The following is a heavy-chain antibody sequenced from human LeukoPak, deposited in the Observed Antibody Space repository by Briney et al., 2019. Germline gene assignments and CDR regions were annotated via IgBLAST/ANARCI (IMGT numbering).Heavy chain of an antibody. CDR1: GFIFSSYS. J-gene: IGHJ4*02. D-gene: IGHD5-24*01. V-gene: IGHV3-23*01. Sequence: GGSLRLSCAASGFIFSSYSMSWVRQAPGKGLEWVSAISGSGGSTYYADSVKGRFTISRDNSRNTLYLQMNSLRAEDTAVYYCAKERWLQYVHFDYWGQGTLVTVSS. CDR3: AKERWLQYVHFDY. CDR2: ISGSGGST.